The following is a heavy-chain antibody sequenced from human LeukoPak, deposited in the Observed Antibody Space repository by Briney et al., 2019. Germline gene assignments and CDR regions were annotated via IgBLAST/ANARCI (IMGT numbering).Heavy chain of an antibody. CDR2: INPNSGGT. V-gene: IGHV1-2*02. D-gene: IGHD3-16*02. Sequence: ASVKVSCKASGYTFTGYYMHWVRQAPGQGLEWMGWINPNSGGTNYAQKFQGRVTMTRDTSISTAYMELSRLRSDDTAVYYCARPNSPYYDYVWGSYRRGYFDYWGQGTLVTVSS. J-gene: IGHJ4*02. CDR3: ARPNSPYYDYVWGSYRRGYFDY. CDR1: GYTFTGYY.